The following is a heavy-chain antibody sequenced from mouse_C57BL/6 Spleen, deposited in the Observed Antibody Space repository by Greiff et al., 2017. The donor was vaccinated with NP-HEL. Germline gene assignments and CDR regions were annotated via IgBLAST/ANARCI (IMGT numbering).Heavy chain of an antibody. CDR1: GYTFTSYW. CDR3: TRVYYDYDAWFAY. J-gene: IGHJ3*01. Sequence: EVMLVESGTVLARPGASVKMSCKTSGYTFTSYWMHWVKQRPGQGLEWIGDIYPGNSDTSYNQKFKGKAKLTAVTSASTAYMELSSLTNEDSAVYYCTRVYYDYDAWFAYWGQGTLVTVSA. V-gene: IGHV1-5*01. CDR2: IYPGNSDT. D-gene: IGHD2-4*01.